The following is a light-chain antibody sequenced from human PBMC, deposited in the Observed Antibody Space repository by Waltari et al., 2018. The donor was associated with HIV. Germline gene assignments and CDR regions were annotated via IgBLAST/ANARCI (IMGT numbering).Light chain of an antibody. CDR3: QSADSSGPYVL. Sequence: SSALTQPPSVSVSPGQTARITCSGGTLATESAHWYQQKPGQAPVVVIHKDNERPSGIPERFSGSSSGTTVTLTISGVQAEDEADYYCQSADSSGPYVLFGGGIKLTVL. CDR2: KDN. J-gene: IGLJ2*01. V-gene: IGLV3-25*03. CDR1: TLATES.